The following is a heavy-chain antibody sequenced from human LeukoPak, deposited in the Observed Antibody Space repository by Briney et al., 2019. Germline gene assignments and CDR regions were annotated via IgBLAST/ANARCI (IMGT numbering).Heavy chain of an antibody. CDR2: ISAYNGNT. D-gene: IGHD2-2*01. V-gene: IGHV1-18*01. Sequence: ASVKVSCKASGYTFTSYGISWVRQAPGQGLEWMGWISAYNGNTNYAQKLQGRVTMTTDTSTSTAYMELRSLRSDDTAVYYCAVEGYCSSTSCNSDYWGQGTLVTVS. J-gene: IGHJ4*02. CDR3: AVEGYCSSTSCNSDY. CDR1: GYTFTSYG.